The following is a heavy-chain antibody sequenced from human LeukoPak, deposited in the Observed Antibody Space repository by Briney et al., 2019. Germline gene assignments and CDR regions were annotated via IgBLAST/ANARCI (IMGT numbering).Heavy chain of an antibody. V-gene: IGHV3-9*01. Sequence: GGSLRLSCAGSGFIFDDFAMHWVRQAPGKGLEWVSGISWNSDTIAYADSVKGRFTISRDNAKNSLYLQMNSLRAEDTAVYYCARDIGQPRPNCGGDCYLDYWGQGTLVTDSS. CDR3: ARDIGQPRPNCGGDCYLDY. CDR2: ISWNSDTI. CDR1: GFIFDDFA. J-gene: IGHJ4*02. D-gene: IGHD2-21*02.